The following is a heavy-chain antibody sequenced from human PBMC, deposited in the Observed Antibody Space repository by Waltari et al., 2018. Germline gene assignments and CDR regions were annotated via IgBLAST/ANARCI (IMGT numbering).Heavy chain of an antibody. CDR3: ARETEEAFDF. D-gene: IGHD2-21*02. CDR1: GFPFSSST. Sequence: EVQLVESGGGLVKPGGSLRRSCAASGFPFSSSTMKWVRQAPGKGLEWVSSISGTSYYIYHADSVKGRFTTSRDNAKNSLYLQMNSLRAEDTAVYYCARETEEAFDFWGRGTMVTVSS. V-gene: IGHV3-21*01. J-gene: IGHJ3*01. CDR2: ISGTSYYI.